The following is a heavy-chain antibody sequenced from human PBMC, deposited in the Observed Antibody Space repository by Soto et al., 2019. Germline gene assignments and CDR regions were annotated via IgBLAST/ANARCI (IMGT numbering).Heavy chain of an antibody. J-gene: IGHJ6*02. CDR3: ARDIVVLTAIRYDYYRMYV. Sequence: QVQLVQSGAEVKKPGSSVKVSCKASGGTFSSYAISWVRQAPGQGLEWMGGMIPIFGTATYAQKFQGRVTITGDESTSPAYMELSSLRSEETAVYYCARDIVVLTAIRYDYYRMYVWGQGTTVTASS. CDR2: MIPIFGTA. V-gene: IGHV1-69*01. CDR1: GGTFSSYA. D-gene: IGHD2-21*02.